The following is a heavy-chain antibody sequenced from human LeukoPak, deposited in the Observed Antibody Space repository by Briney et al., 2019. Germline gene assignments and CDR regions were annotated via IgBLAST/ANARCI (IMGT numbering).Heavy chain of an antibody. J-gene: IGHJ4*02. D-gene: IGHD6-19*01. CDR2: ISGSGTGT. CDR3: VKGSLYSSGCYDY. V-gene: IGHV3-23*01. CDR1: GLTFRSYA. Sequence: GGSLRLSCAASGLTFRSYAMNWVRQVPGKGLEWVSGISGSGTGTYYADSVKGRFTISRDNSKNTLFLQMNSLRAEDTAVYYCVKGSLYSSGCYDYWGQGTLVSVPA.